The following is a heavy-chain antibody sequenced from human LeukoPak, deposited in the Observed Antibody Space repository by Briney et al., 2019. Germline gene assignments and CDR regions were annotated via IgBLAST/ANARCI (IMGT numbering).Heavy chain of an antibody. Sequence: SETLSLTCTVSGGSISSGSYYWSWIRQPAGKGLEWIGRIYTSGSTNYNPSLKSRVTISADTSKNQFSLKLSSVTAADTAVYYCARDLAFDPWGQGTLVTVSS. D-gene: IGHD5-12*01. CDR3: ARDLAFDP. CDR2: IYTSGST. CDR1: GGSISSGSYY. J-gene: IGHJ5*02. V-gene: IGHV4-61*02.